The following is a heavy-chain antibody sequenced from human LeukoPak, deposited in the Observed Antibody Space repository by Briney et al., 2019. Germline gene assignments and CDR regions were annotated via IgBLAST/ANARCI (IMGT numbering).Heavy chain of an antibody. CDR1: GFTFDDYT. CDR2: ISWDGGST. Sequence: GGSLRLSCAASGFTFDDYTMHWVRQAPGKGLEWVSLISWDGGSTYYADSVKGRFTISRDNAKNSLYLQMNSLRAEDTAVYYCAKDLWMTAAGNYWGQGTLVTVSS. V-gene: IGHV3-43*01. D-gene: IGHD6-13*01. J-gene: IGHJ4*02. CDR3: AKDLWMTAAGNY.